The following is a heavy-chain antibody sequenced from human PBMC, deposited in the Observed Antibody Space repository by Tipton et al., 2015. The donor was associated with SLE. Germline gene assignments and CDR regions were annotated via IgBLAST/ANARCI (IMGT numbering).Heavy chain of an antibody. D-gene: IGHD5-12*01. J-gene: IGHJ4*02. CDR2: ISITGSTI. CDR1: GFTFSSYS. Sequence: SLRLSCAASGFTFSSYSMNWIRQAPGKGLEWLSYISITGSTIFYAASVEGRFTISRDNAKNSLYLQMNSLRAEDTAVYYCGKVGSPIVVTTIDYWGQGTLVTVSS. CDR3: GKVGSPIVVTTIDY. V-gene: IGHV3-48*04.